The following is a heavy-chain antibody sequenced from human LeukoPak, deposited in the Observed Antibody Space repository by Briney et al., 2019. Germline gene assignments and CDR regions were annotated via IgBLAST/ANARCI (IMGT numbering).Heavy chain of an antibody. V-gene: IGHV1-69*04. CDR1: GYTFTDYG. CDR3: AREDGYSYYFDY. Sequence: SVKVSCKTFGYTFTDYGITWVRQAPGQGLEWMGRIIPILGIANYAQKFQGRVTITADKSTSTAYMELSSLRSEDTAVYYCAREDGYSYYFDYWGQGTLVTVSS. D-gene: IGHD5-24*01. CDR2: IIPILGIA. J-gene: IGHJ4*02.